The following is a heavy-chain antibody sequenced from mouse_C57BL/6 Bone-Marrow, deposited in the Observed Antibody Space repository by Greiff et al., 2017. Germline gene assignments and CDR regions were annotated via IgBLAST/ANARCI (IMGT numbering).Heavy chain of an antibody. Sequence: QVQLQQPGAELVKPGASVKMSCKASGYTFTSYWITWVKQRPGQGLEWIGDIYPGSGSTNYNEKFKSKATLTVDTSSSTAYMQLSSLTSEDSAVYYCARGPSGSSYGFAYWGQGTLVTVSA. J-gene: IGHJ3*01. CDR3: ARGPSGSSYGFAY. D-gene: IGHD1-1*01. CDR1: GYTFTSYW. CDR2: IYPGSGST. V-gene: IGHV1-55*01.